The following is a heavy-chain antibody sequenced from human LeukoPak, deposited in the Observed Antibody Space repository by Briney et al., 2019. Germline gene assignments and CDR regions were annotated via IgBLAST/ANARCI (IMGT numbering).Heavy chain of an antibody. V-gene: IGHV1-46*01. J-gene: IGHJ5*02. D-gene: IGHD2-15*01. CDR1: GYTFTSYY. Sequence: ASVKVSCKASGYTFTSYYMHWVRQAPGQGLEWMGIINASGGSTSYAQKLQGRVTMTRDTSTSTVYMELSSLRSEDTAVYYCAREVVVVVAATAGWFDPWGQGTLVTVSS. CDR2: INASGGST. CDR3: AREVVVVVAATAGWFDP.